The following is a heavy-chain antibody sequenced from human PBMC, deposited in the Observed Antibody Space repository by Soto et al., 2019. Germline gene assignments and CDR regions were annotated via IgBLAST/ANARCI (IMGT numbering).Heavy chain of an antibody. CDR2: ISGSGGST. CDR1: GFTFSSYS. CDR3: AKTGDSSGYYLRGYNWFDP. J-gene: IGHJ5*02. V-gene: IGHV3-23*01. D-gene: IGHD3-22*01. Sequence: PGGSLILSCRALGFTFSSYSMSWVRQAQGKGLEWVSAISGSGGSTYYADSVKGRFTISRDNSKNTLYLQMNSLRAEDTAVYYCAKTGDSSGYYLRGYNWFDPWGQGTLVTVSS.